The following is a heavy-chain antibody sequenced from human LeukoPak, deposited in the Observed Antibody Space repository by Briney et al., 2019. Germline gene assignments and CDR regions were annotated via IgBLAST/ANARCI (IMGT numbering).Heavy chain of an antibody. CDR2: IYHSGST. CDR3: ARTSSSSGWYRLGSFDY. D-gene: IGHD6-19*01. V-gene: IGHV4-4*02. J-gene: IGHJ4*02. CDR1: GGSISSSNW. Sequence: RTSETLSLTCAVSGGSISSSNWWSWVRQPPGKGLEWIGEIYHSGSTNYNPSLKSRVTISVDKSKNQFSLKLSSVTAADTAVYYCARTSSSSGWYRLGSFDYWGQGTLVTVSS.